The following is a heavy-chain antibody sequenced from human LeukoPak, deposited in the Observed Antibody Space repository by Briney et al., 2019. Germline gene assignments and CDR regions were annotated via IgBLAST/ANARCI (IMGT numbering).Heavy chain of an antibody. CDR3: ARDNNWAFDY. Sequence: GGSLRLSCAASGFTFSSYEMNWVRQAPGKGLEWVSYISGSSSLIDYADSVKGRFTISRDNAKNSLYLQMNSLRAEDTAVYYCARDNNWAFDYWGQGILVTVSS. V-gene: IGHV3-48*01. D-gene: IGHD1-20*01. CDR1: GFTFSSYE. J-gene: IGHJ4*02. CDR2: ISGSSSLI.